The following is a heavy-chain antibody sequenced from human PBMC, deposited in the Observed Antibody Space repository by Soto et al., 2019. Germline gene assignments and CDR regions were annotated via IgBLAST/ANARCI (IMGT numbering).Heavy chain of an antibody. D-gene: IGHD6-13*01. CDR3: AREMKQLVQEGFLQH. J-gene: IGHJ1*01. V-gene: IGHV3-21*01. CDR2: ISTGSSYI. CDR1: GFTFSSYT. Sequence: LRLSCAASGFTFSSYTMHWVRQAPGKGLEWVSSISTGSSYIYYADSLKGRFTISRDNAGSSLYLQMNSLRAEDTAVYYCAREMKQLVQEGFLQHWGQGTLVTVSS.